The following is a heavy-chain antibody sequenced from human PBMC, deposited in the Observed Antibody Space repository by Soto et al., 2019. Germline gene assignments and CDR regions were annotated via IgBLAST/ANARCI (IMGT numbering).Heavy chain of an antibody. CDR3: AHRVRRAVFGLVTTTAIYFDF. Sequence: QITLNESGPTVVKPTETLTLTCTFSGFSLTTSGVGVGWVRQSPGKAPEWLAFIYWDDDKRYSTSLKSRLTITKDTFKNQVVLTMANVDPAYTASYSCAHRVRRAVFGLVTTTAIYFDFWGQGTPVVVSS. J-gene: IGHJ4*02. CDR2: IYWDDDK. CDR1: GFSLTTSGVG. V-gene: IGHV2-5*02. D-gene: IGHD3-3*01.